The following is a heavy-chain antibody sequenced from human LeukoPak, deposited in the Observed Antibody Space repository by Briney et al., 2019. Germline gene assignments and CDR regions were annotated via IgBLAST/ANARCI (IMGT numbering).Heavy chain of an antibody. D-gene: IGHD3-9*01. V-gene: IGHV3-7*03. CDR2: IKQDGSEK. J-gene: IGHJ4*02. Sequence: GGSLRLSCAASGFTFSSYWMSWVRQAPGKGLEGVANIKQDGSEKYYVDSVKGRFTISRDNAKNSLYLKMNSLRAEDTAVSYCARMVVTYYDILTGYSTSKKYYFDYWGQGTLVTVSS. CDR3: ARMVVTYYDILTGYSTSKKYYFDY. CDR1: GFTFSSYW.